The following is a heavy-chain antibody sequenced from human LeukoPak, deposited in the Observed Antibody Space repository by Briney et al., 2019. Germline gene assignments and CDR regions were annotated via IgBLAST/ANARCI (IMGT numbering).Heavy chain of an antibody. Sequence: GGSLRLSCAASGFTFNSYTLNWVRQAPGKGLEWVSSIDSSSSYIYYADSVKGRFTISRDNAKNSLYLQMNSLRAEDTAVYYCARVLEYYGSGSYYTPDYWGQGTLVTVSS. CDR2: IDSSSSYI. V-gene: IGHV3-21*01. D-gene: IGHD3-10*01. CDR1: GFTFNSYT. CDR3: ARVLEYYGSGSYYTPDY. J-gene: IGHJ4*02.